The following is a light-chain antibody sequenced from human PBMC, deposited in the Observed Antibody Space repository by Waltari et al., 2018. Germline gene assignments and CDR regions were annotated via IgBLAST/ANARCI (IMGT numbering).Light chain of an antibody. CDR1: QRVANSY. CDR2: AAS. J-gene: IGKJ1*01. V-gene: IGKV3-20*01. CDR3: HQYGNSART. Sequence: VLRQSPGTLSLSPGERATLSCRASQRVANSYLAWYQQRPGQAPRLLIYAASSRATGIPDRFSGSVSGTDFTLTISRLEPEDSAVYYCHQYGNSARTFGQGTKVEIK.